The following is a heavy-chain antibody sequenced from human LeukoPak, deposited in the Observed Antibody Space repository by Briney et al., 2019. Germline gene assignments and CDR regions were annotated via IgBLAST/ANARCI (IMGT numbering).Heavy chain of an antibody. J-gene: IGHJ4*02. CDR1: GYIFTTYW. CDR2: IYPGDSET. D-gene: IGHD1-26*01. CDR3: ARTQLVGAPDY. Sequence: GESLKISCKISGYIFTTYWIGWVRQMPGRGRGWMGIIYPGDSETRYSLSFQGQVTFSVDKSISAAYLQWSSLNVSDTAIYYCARTQLVGAPDYWGQGTLVTVSS. V-gene: IGHV5-51*01.